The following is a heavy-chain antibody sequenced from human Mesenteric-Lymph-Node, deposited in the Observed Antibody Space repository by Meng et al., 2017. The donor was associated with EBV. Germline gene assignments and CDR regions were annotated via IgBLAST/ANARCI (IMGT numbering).Heavy chain of an antibody. Sequence: VPGFVRPSETLSPTCLVSGASINSRSYYWGWIRQPPGKRLEWMGSIYSGGRTYYSPSLESRVTISVNTSKNQFSLKLNSVTAADTSVYFCASLLIVFGGVIVDYWGQGALVTVSS. V-gene: IGHV4-39*01. CDR3: ASLLIVFGGVIVDY. D-gene: IGHD3-16*02. CDR1: GASINSRSYY. CDR2: IYSGGRT. J-gene: IGHJ4*02.